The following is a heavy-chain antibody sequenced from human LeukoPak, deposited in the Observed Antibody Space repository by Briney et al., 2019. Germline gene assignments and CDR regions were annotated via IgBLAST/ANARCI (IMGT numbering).Heavy chain of an antibody. V-gene: IGHV3-11*01. D-gene: IGHD3-16*02. Sequence: GGSLRLSCAASGFTFRSYYMSWIRQAPGKGLEWVSYISSSGSTIYYADSVKGRFTISRGNAKNSLYLQMNSLRAEDTAVYYCARGHYVWGSYRYFDYWGQGTLVTVSS. J-gene: IGHJ4*02. CDR3: ARGHYVWGSYRYFDY. CDR1: GFTFRSYY. CDR2: ISSSGSTI.